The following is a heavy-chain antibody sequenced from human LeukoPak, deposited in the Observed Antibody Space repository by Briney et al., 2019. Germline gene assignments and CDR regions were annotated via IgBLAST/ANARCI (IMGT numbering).Heavy chain of an antibody. D-gene: IGHD4-11*01. CDR3: ARDHSVTTSSYFDY. Sequence: SETLSLTCTVSGYSISSGYYWGWIRQPPGKGLEWIGSIYHSGSTYYNPSLKSRVTISVDTSKNQFSLKLSSVTAADTAVYYCARDHSVTTSSYFDYWGQGTLVTVSS. CDR1: GYSISSGYY. V-gene: IGHV4-38-2*02. CDR2: IYHSGST. J-gene: IGHJ4*02.